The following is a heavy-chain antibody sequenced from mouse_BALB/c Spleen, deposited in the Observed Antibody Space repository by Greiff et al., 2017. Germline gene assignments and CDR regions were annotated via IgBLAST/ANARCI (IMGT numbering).Heavy chain of an antibody. D-gene: IGHD1-2*01. V-gene: IGHV2-6-7*01. CDR1: GFSLNGYG. CDR2: IWGDGST. J-gene: IGHJ2*01. CDR3: AKETITSGFDY. Sequence: QEQLKESGPGLVAPSQSLSITCTVSGFSLNGYGVNWVRQPPGTGLEWLGMIWGDGSTDYNSALKSRLSISKDNSKSQVFLKMNSLQTDDTARYYCAKETITSGFDYWGQGTTLTVSS.